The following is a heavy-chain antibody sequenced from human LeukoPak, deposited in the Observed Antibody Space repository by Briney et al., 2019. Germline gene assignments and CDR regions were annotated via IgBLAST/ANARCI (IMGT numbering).Heavy chain of an antibody. CDR3: AKDWGLASPYYFMDV. CDR2: IWYDGSYE. D-gene: IGHD6-13*01. CDR1: GFTFSTYG. V-gene: IGHV3-33*06. Sequence: RAGGSLRLSCAASGFTFSTYGMHWVRQAPGQGLEWLTLIWYDGSYENYADSVKGRFTISRDNSKNTLFLQMNSLRAEDTAVYYCAKDWGLASPYYFMDVWGKGTTVTVSS. J-gene: IGHJ6*03.